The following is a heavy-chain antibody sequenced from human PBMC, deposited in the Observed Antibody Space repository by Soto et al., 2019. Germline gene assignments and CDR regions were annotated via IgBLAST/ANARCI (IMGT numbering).Heavy chain of an antibody. CDR3: ARENEIAARPGYYYYYGMDV. D-gene: IGHD6-6*01. V-gene: IGHV1-46*01. CDR1: GYTFTSYY. Sequence: SVKVSCKASGYTFTSYYMHWVRQAPGQGLEWMGIINPSGGSTSYAQKFQGRVTMTRDTSTSTVYMELSSLRSEDTAVYYCARENEIAARPGYYYYYGMDVWGQGTTVTVSS. J-gene: IGHJ6*02. CDR2: INPSGGST.